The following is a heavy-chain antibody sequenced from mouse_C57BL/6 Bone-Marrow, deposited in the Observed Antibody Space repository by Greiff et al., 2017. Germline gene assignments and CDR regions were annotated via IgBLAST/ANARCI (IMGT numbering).Heavy chain of an antibody. J-gene: IGHJ1*03. V-gene: IGHV1-50*01. CDR1: GYTFTSYW. D-gene: IGHD1-1*01. Sequence: VQLQQPGAELVKPGASVKLSCKASGYTFTSYWMQWVKQRPGQGLEWIGEIDPSDSYTNYNQKFKGKATLTVDTSSSTAYMQLSSLTSEDSAVYYCARGYYYGVGYFDVWGTGTTVTVSS. CDR2: IDPSDSYT. CDR3: ARGYYYGVGYFDV.